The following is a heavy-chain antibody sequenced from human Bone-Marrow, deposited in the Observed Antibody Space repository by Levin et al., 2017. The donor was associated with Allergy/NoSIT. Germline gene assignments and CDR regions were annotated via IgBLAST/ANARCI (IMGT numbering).Heavy chain of an antibody. CDR1: GFSFKTAW. V-gene: IGHV3-15*01. Sequence: GGSLRLSCVVSGFSFKTAWMSWVRQAPGKGLEWVGRIKSDTEGETANYAAPVKGRFTISRDESENTLYLQMDSLKTEDTAVYYCTRDTVVIPASLYWGQGTLVSVSS. CDR2: IKSDTEGETA. CDR3: TRDTVVIPASLY. J-gene: IGHJ4*02. D-gene: IGHD2-2*01.